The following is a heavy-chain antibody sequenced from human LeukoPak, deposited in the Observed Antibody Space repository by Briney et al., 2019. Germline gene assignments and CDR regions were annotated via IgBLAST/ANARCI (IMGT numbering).Heavy chain of an antibody. D-gene: IGHD3-22*01. CDR1: GYTFTGYY. CDR3: ARTLIVVPYYFDY. CDR2: INPNSGGT. V-gene: IGHV1-2*02. Sequence: ASVKVSFKASGYTFTGYYMHWVRQAPGQGLEWMGWINPNSGGTNYAQKFQGRVTMTRDTSISTAYMELSRLRSDDTAVYYCARTLIVVPYYFDYWGQGTLVTVSS. J-gene: IGHJ4*02.